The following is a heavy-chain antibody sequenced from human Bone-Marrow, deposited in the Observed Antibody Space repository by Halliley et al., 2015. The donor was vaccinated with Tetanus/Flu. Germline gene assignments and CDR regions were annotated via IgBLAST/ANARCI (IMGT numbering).Heavy chain of an antibody. J-gene: IGHJ4*02. CDR2: LDRDGSSR. CDR3: VRELSRVGATGDY. V-gene: IGHV3-74*03. D-gene: IGHD1-1*01. CDR1: GFTFSDCW. Sequence: SLRLSCAASGFTFSDCWMHWVRQVPGKELVWVARLDRDGSSRTYSESVKGRFTISRDNAKKSLFLQMNGLRAEDSAIYYCVRELSRVGATGDYWGQGVMVTVSS.